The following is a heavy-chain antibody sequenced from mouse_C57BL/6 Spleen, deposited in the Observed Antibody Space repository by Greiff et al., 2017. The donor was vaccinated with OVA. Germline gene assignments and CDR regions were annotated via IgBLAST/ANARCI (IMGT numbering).Heavy chain of an antibody. Sequence: EVKVVESGGDLVQPGGSLKLSCAASGFTFSRYGMSWVRQPPDKRLAWVATIRSGCSYTYYTDRVQGRFTLSSDNAKNTLYLQISSLKSEETAMYYCARQTVVAEDYWGQGTSVTVSS. V-gene: IGHV5-6*01. D-gene: IGHD1-1*01. CDR3: ARQTVVAEDY. CDR1: GFTFSRYG. J-gene: IGHJ4*01. CDR2: IRSGCSYT.